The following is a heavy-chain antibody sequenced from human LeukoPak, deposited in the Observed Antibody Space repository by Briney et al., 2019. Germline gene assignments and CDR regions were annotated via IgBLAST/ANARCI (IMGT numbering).Heavy chain of an antibody. Sequence: GGSLRLSCSASGFTFSSYAMHWVRQAPGKGLEYVSAISSNGGSTYYADSVKGRFTISRDNSKNTLYLQMNSLRAEDTAVYYCAKAPGGGYDLTNFDYWGQGTLVTVSS. D-gene: IGHD5-12*01. J-gene: IGHJ4*02. V-gene: IGHV3-64*04. CDR2: ISSNGGST. CDR3: AKAPGGGYDLTNFDY. CDR1: GFTFSSYA.